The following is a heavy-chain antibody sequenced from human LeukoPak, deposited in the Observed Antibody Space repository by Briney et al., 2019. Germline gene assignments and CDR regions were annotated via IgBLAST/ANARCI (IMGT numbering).Heavy chain of an antibody. J-gene: IGHJ2*01. Sequence: ASVKSSCKSSGDAFTSYGISGGRQAPGQGRVRRGGISAYNCNTKYAQKRQGRDTMTTDKSTSRAYMEVRSLRCDDTAVYYCARGYPGTTSTGGFDLWGRGTLVTVSS. V-gene: IGHV1-18*01. CDR1: GDAFTSYG. CDR2: ISAYNCNT. D-gene: IGHD1-1*01. CDR3: ARGYPGTTSTGGFDL.